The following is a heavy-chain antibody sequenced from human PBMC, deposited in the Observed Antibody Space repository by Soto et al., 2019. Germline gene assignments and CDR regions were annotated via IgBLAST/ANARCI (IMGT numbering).Heavy chain of an antibody. CDR3: AKRSPYSSGWYSPIFDY. CDR2: ISESGGST. J-gene: IGHJ4*02. CDR1: GISFTYCA. V-gene: IGHV3-23*01. Sequence: LRLSYAASGISFTYCAMSWVRQAPGKGLEWVSVISESGGSTHYSDSVRGRFTVSRDNSKNSLSLRMNSLRDEDTAVYFCAKRSPYSSGWYSPIFDYWGQGALVTVSS. D-gene: IGHD6-13*01.